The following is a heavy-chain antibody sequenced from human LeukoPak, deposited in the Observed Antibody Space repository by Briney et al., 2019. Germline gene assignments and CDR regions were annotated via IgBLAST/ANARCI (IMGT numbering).Heavy chain of an antibody. Sequence: PSETLSLTCAVYGGSFSGYYWTWIRQPPGKGLEWSGEINHSGSTKSKPSLKSRVTISVDTSKNQFSLKLSSVTAADTAVYYCARGPRRWRAVTTSDAFDIWGQGTMVTVSS. D-gene: IGHD4-17*01. CDR1: GGSFSGYY. J-gene: IGHJ3*02. CDR3: ARGPRRWRAVTTSDAFDI. CDR2: INHSGST. V-gene: IGHV4-34*01.